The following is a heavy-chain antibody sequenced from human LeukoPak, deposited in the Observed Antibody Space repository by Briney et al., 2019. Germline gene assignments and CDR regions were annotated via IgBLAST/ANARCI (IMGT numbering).Heavy chain of an antibody. Sequence: SETLSLTCAVSGGSISNITNSNWWSWVRQPPGKGLEWIGYIYYSGSTNYNPSLKSRVTISVDTSKNQFSLKLSSVTAADTAVYYCASFRRYGDYYFGYWGQGTLVTVSS. J-gene: IGHJ4*02. V-gene: IGHV4-61*01. CDR2: IYYSGST. CDR3: ASFRRYGDYYFGY. CDR1: GGSISNITNSNW. D-gene: IGHD4-17*01.